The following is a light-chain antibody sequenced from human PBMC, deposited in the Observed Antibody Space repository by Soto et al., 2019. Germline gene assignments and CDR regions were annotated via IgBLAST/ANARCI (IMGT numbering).Light chain of an antibody. V-gene: IGKV1-39*01. CDR1: QSITTY. CDR2: AAS. J-gene: IGKJ4*01. Sequence: DIQMTQSPSSLSASVGDRVTITCRASQSITTYLNWYRQKPGKAPKLLIYAASSLQSGVQLRFSGSGSETKFTLSISSLQPEDFATNFCQQIYSAPLTFGGGTKVEIK. CDR3: QQIYSAPLT.